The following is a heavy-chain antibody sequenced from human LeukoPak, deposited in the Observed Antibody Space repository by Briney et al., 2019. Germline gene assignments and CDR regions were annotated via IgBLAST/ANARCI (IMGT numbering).Heavy chain of an antibody. Sequence: GGSLRLSCAASGFTFSSYWMSWVRQTPGEGLEYLANINQVGSQTYYMDSVKGRFTISRDNAKNSLYLQMNSLRAEDTAVYYCARDGAAAAGTRLLGDYWGQGTLVTVSS. CDR1: GFTFSSYW. V-gene: IGHV3-7*01. CDR2: INQVGSQT. D-gene: IGHD6-13*01. J-gene: IGHJ4*02. CDR3: ARDGAAAAGTRLLGDY.